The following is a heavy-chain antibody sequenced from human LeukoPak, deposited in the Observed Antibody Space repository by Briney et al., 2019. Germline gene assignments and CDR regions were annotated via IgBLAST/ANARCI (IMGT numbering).Heavy chain of an antibody. CDR3: ARDSGGYYSDY. V-gene: IGHV1-3*01. D-gene: IGHD3-22*01. CDR2: INAGNGDT. Sequence: ASVKVSCKASGYTFTSYAMHWVRQAPGQRLEWMGWINAGNGDTKYSQKFQGRVTITRDTSASTAYMELSSLRSEDTAVYYCARDSGGYYSDYWGQGTLVTVSS. CDR1: GYTFTSYA. J-gene: IGHJ4*02.